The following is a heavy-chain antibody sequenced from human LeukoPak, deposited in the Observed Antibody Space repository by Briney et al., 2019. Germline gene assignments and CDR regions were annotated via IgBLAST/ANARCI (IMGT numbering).Heavy chain of an antibody. CDR1: GGTFSSYA. CDR2: IIPIFSIA. J-gene: IGHJ4*02. D-gene: IGHD4-23*01. CDR3: ARVFYGGISDYYFDY. V-gene: IGHV1-69*04. Sequence: SVKVSCKASGGTFSSYAISWVRQAPGQGLEWMGRIIPIFSIANYAQKFQGRVTITADKSTSTAYMELSSLRSEDTAVYYCARVFYGGISDYYFDYWGQGTLVTVSS.